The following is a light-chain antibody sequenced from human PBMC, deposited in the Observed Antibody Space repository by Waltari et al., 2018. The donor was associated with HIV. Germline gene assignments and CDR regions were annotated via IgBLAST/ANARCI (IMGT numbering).Light chain of an antibody. V-gene: IGLV2-14*01. Sequence: QSALTQPASVSESPGQSITISCPGTSRDVGTYNHVHWYQQHPRKAPKLMLYEVSNRPSGVSSRFSCSKSGNTASLTISGLQAEDEADYYCSSYTSDNTVLFGGGTRLTVL. CDR3: SSYTSDNTVL. CDR1: SRDVGTYNH. CDR2: EVS. J-gene: IGLJ2*01.